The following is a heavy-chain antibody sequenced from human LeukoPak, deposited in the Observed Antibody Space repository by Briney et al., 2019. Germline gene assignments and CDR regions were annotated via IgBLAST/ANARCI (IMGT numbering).Heavy chain of an antibody. V-gene: IGHV4-59*08. J-gene: IGHJ3*02. D-gene: IGHD3-9*01. Sequence: PSETLSFTCTVSGGSISSYYWSWIRQPPGKGLEWIGYIYYSGSTNYNPSLKSRVTISVDTSKNQFSLKLSSVTAADTAVYYCARHHYDILTGYDDDAFDIWGQGTMVTVSS. CDR1: GGSISSYY. CDR3: ARHHYDILTGYDDDAFDI. CDR2: IYYSGST.